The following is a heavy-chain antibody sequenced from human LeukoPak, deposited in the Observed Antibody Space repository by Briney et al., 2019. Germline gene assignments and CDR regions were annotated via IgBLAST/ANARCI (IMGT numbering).Heavy chain of an antibody. CDR1: GFTFSSYS. CDR2: ISSSSSTI. V-gene: IGHV3-48*02. J-gene: IGHJ4*02. CDR3: ARKPYGSGSYQFDY. Sequence: GSLRLSCAASGFTFSSYSMNWVRQAPGKGLEWVSYISSSSSTIYYADSVKGRFTISRDNAKNSLYLQMNSLRDEDTAVYYCARKPYGSGSYQFDYWGQGTLVTVSS. D-gene: IGHD3-10*01.